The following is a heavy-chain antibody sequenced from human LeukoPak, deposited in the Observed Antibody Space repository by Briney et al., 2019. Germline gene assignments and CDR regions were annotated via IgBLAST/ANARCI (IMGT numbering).Heavy chain of an antibody. Sequence: SETLSLTCTVFAGSISSGTYYWSWIRQHPGKGLEWIGYINYSGSAYYTPSLKSRLTISVDTSKNQFALRLSSVTAADTAMYYCARQSGSYSAADFDIWGQGTMVTVSS. V-gene: IGHV4-31*03. CDR3: ARQSGSYSAADFDI. D-gene: IGHD1-26*01. CDR2: INYSGSA. J-gene: IGHJ3*02. CDR1: AGSISSGTYY.